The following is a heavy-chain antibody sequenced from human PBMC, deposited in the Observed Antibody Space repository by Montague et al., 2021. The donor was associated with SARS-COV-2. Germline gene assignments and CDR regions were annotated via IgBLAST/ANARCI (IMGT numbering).Heavy chain of an antibody. D-gene: IGHD4-17*01. J-gene: IGHJ6*02. Sequence: TLSLTCTVSDGSIRSGSYYWSWIRRPAGKGLEWIGRIYSSGSTNYXPSLKSRVTMSVDTSKNQFSLKVSSVTAADTAVYYCARDYGDYSYYYGLDVWGQGTTVTVSS. CDR2: IYSSGST. CDR1: DGSIRSGSYY. CDR3: ARDYGDYSYYYGLDV. V-gene: IGHV4-61*02.